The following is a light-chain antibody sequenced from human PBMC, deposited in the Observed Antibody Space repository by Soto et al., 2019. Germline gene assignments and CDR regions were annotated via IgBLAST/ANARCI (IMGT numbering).Light chain of an antibody. V-gene: IGKV3-11*01. J-gene: IGKJ4*01. Sequence: TPCPATLSLSVGDGATITCRAGQSISTYLAWYQQKSGQAPRLLIYDASNRATGTPARFSGGGAGTRFRSTVRGLLPDRSSDQKCLGPDCSLTLGGGTKVDI. CDR1: QSISTY. CDR2: DAS. CDR3: LGPDCSLT.